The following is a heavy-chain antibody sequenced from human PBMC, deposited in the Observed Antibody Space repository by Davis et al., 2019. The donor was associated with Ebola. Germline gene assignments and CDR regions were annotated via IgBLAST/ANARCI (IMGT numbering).Heavy chain of an antibody. V-gene: IGHV3-73*01. CDR1: GLILSGSA. CDR3: TSTVTNGDY. J-gene: IGHJ4*02. D-gene: IGHD4-17*01. CDR2: IRSKANSYAT. Sequence: GESLKISCAASGLILSGSAMHWVRQASGKGLEWVGRIRSKANSYATAYAASVKGRFTISRDDSKNTAYLQMNSLKTEDTAVYYCTSTVTNGDYWGQGTLVTVFS.